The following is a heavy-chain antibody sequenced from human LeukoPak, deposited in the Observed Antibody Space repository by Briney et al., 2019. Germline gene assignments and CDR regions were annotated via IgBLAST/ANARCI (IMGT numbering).Heavy chain of an antibody. CDR3: ARPTSKGFDAFDI. CDR2: IYPGDSDT. Sequence: KGGESLKISCKGSGYSFTSYWIGWVRQMPGKGLEWMGIIYPGDSDTRYSPSFQGQVTISADKSISTAYLQWSSLKASDTAMYYCARPTSKGFDAFDIWGQGTMVTVSS. CDR1: GYSFTSYW. V-gene: IGHV5-51*01. J-gene: IGHJ3*02.